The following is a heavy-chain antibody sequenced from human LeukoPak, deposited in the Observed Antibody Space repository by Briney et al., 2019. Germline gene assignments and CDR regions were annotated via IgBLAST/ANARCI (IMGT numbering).Heavy chain of an antibody. Sequence: ASVKVSCKASGYTFTSYGINWVRQAPGQGLEWMGWISAKKGNTDYAQKLQGRVNMTTDTSTSTAYMELRSLRSDDTAVYYCARDMYTSGRVPFDYWGQGTLVTVSS. CDR1: GYTFTSYG. CDR3: ARDMYTSGRVPFDY. J-gene: IGHJ4*02. D-gene: IGHD6-19*01. V-gene: IGHV1-18*01. CDR2: ISAKKGNT.